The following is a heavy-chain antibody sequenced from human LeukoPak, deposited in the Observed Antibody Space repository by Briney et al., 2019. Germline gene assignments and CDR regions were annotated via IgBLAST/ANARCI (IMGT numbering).Heavy chain of an antibody. CDR1: GYTLTELS. J-gene: IGHJ4*02. V-gene: IGHV1-24*01. CDR3: ATDLRQLVVFDY. CDR2: FDPEDGET. D-gene: IGHD6-6*01. Sequence: ASVKVSCKVYGYTLTELSMHWVRQAPGKGLEWMGGFDPEDGETIYAQKFQGRVTMTEDTSTDTAYMELSSLRSEDTAVYYCATDLRQLVVFDYWGQGTLVTVSS.